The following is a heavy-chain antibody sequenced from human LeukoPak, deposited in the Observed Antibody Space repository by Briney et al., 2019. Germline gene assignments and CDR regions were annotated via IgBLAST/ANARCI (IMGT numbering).Heavy chain of an antibody. D-gene: IGHD3-9*01. Sequence: GGSLRLSCTASGFSFSTTAMTWVRQAPGKGLEWVSSFSATAGSTHYADSVKGRFTISRDNSKNTLFLQMNSLSADDTAVYYCARQYYDILNAYYQIDYWGQGILVTVSS. CDR3: ARQYYDILNAYYQIDY. J-gene: IGHJ4*02. V-gene: IGHV3-23*01. CDR2: FSATAGST. CDR1: GFSFSTTA.